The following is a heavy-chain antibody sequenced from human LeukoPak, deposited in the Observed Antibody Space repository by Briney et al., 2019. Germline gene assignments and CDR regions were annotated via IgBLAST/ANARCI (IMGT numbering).Heavy chain of an antibody. CDR1: GYTFTSYG. V-gene: IGHV1-18*01. Sequence: ASVKVSCKASGYTFTSYGISWVRQAPGQGLEWMGWISVYNGNTKYAQKIQGRVTMTTDTSTSTAYMELRSLRSDDTAVYYCARGKVGDRPNYYFDYWGQGTLVTVSS. D-gene: IGHD1-26*01. J-gene: IGHJ4*02. CDR3: ARGKVGDRPNYYFDY. CDR2: ISVYNGNT.